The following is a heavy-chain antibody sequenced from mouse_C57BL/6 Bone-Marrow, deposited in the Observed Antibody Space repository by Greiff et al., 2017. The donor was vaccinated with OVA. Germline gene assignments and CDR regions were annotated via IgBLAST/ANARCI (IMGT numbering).Heavy chain of an antibody. V-gene: IGHV14-1*01. CDR3: TTLYYDYSYWYFDV. CDR2: IDPEDGDT. D-gene: IGHD2-4*01. CDR1: GFNIKDYY. J-gene: IGHJ1*03. Sequence: VQLQQSGAELVRPGASVKLSCTASGFNIKDYYMHWVKQRPEQGLEWIGRIDPEDGDTEYAPKFQGKATMTADTSSNTAYLQLSSLTSEDTAVYYCTTLYYDYSYWYFDVWGTGTTVTVSS.